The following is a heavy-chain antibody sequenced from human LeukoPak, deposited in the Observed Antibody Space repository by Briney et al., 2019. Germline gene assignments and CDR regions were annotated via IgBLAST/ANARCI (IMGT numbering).Heavy chain of an antibody. CDR1: GFTFSSYA. Sequence: GGSLRLSCAASGFTFSSYAMSWVRQAPGKGLEWVSAISGSGGSTYYADSVKGRFTISRDNSKNTLYLQTNSLRAEDTAVYYCAKDPNSSSWYSSYWGQGTLVTVSS. D-gene: IGHD6-13*01. V-gene: IGHV3-23*01. CDR3: AKDPNSSSWYSSY. CDR2: ISGSGGST. J-gene: IGHJ4*02.